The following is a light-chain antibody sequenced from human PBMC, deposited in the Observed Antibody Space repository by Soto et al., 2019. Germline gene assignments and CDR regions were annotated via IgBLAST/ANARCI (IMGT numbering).Light chain of an antibody. CDR3: HRYTDYPWT. CDR2: KAS. CDR1: QCLYTW. Sequence: DIQVTQSPSTLSASVGDRVTITCRASQCLYTWLAWYQQKPGQAPKLLIYKASNLQNGVPSRFSGSGSGTEFTLTISDLQADDVATYYCHRYTDYPWTGGQGTKVEF. J-gene: IGKJ1*01. V-gene: IGKV1-5*03.